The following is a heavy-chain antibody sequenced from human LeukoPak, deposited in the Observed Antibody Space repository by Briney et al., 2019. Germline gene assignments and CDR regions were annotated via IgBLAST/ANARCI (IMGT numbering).Heavy chain of an antibody. D-gene: IGHD3-3*01. J-gene: IGHJ4*02. Sequence: SETLSLTCAVYGGSFSGYYWSRIRQPPGKGLEWIGEIYHSGSTNYNPSLKSRVTISVDTSKNQFSLKLSSVTAADTAVYYCARETQLEYFDYWGQGTLVTVSS. CDR1: GGSFSGYY. CDR3: ARETQLEYFDY. CDR2: IYHSGST. V-gene: IGHV4-34*01.